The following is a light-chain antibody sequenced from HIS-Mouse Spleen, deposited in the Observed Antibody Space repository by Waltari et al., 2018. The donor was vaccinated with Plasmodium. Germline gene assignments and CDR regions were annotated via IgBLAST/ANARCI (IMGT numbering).Light chain of an antibody. J-gene: IGLJ2*01. CDR3: SSYAGSNNVV. CDR1: SSDVGGYNY. V-gene: IGLV2-8*01. Sequence: QSALTQPPSASGSPGQSVTISCTGTSSDVGGYNYVSWYQQHPGKAPKLLIYDVSKRRSGVPERCSGSKSGNTASLTVSGLQAEYEADYYCSSYAGSNNVVFGGGTKLTVL. CDR2: DVS.